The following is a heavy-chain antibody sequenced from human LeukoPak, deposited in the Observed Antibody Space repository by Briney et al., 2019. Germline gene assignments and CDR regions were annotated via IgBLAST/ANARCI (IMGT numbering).Heavy chain of an antibody. J-gene: IGHJ4*02. V-gene: IGHV1-18*01. D-gene: IGHD2-2*02. CDR3: ARGPGDIVVVPAAIPDPDDIDY. CDR1: GYTFTSYG. CDR2: ISAYNGNT. Sequence: GASVKVSCKASGYTFTSYGISWVRQAPGQGLEWMGWISAYNGNTNYAQKLQGRVTMTTDTSTSTAYMELRSLRSDDTAVYYCARGPGDIVVVPAAIPDPDDIDYWGQGTLVTVSS.